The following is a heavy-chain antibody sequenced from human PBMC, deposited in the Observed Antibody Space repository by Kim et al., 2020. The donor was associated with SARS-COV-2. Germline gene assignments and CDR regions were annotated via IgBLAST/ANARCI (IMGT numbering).Heavy chain of an antibody. D-gene: IGHD3-10*01. CDR3: ATTWEERWFGELLDYFDY. V-gene: IGHV3-23*01. Sequence: GGSLRLSCAASGFTFSSYAMSWVRQAPGKGLEWVSAISGSGGSTYYADSVKGRFTISRDNSKNTLYLQMNSLRAEDTAVYYCATTWEERWFGELLDYFDYWGQGTLVTVSS. CDR1: GFTFSSYA. J-gene: IGHJ4*02. CDR2: ISGSGGST.